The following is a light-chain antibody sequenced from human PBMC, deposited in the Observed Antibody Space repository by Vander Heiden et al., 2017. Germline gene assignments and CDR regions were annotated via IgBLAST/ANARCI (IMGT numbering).Light chain of an antibody. Sequence: DIVMTQSPDSLAVSLGERATIKCKSSQSVLNSPNNKNCLTWYQQKPGQPPKLLIYWASTRESGVPDRFSGSGSGTDFTLTISSLQAEDVAVYYCQQYDSSPLTFGGGTKVEIK. CDR3: QQYDSSPLT. V-gene: IGKV4-1*01. CDR2: WAS. CDR1: QSVLNSPNNKNC. J-gene: IGKJ4*01.